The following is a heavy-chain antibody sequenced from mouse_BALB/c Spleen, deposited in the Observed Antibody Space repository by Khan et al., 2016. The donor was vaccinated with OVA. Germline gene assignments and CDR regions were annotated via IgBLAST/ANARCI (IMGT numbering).Heavy chain of an antibody. D-gene: IGHD1-3*01. CDR2: IWAGGST. J-gene: IGHJ2*01. V-gene: IGHV2-9*02. CDR1: GYSLTRYG. Sequence: QVQLKESGPGLAAPSQSLSITCTVYGYSLTRYGVHWVRQPPGKGLEWLGLIWAGGSTNYNSALMSRLSISKDNSKSQVFLKMNSLQTDDTAMYYCARLEDIWGQGTTLTVSS. CDR3: ARLEDI.